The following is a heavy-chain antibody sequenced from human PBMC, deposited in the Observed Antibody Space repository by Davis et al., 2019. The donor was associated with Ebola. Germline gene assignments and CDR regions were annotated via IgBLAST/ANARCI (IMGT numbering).Heavy chain of an antibody. Sequence: GESLKISCAVSGFTFRDYPMSWIRQAPGKGLEWVSVINGNGDKTYYADSVKGRFTISRDNSKNTMYLQMNSLRAEDTAFYYCARVIYYYYGMDVWGQGTTVTVSS. CDR2: INGNGDKT. CDR1: GFTFRDYP. D-gene: IGHD2-21*01. V-gene: IGHV3-23*01. J-gene: IGHJ6*02. CDR3: ARVIYYYYGMDV.